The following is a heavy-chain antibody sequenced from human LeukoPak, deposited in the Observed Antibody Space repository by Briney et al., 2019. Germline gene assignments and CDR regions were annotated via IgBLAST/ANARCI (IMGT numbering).Heavy chain of an antibody. CDR3: TRHSKVTTSSSHYYYGLDV. CDR2: VYYSGST. J-gene: IGHJ6*02. V-gene: IGHV4-39*01. D-gene: IGHD6-6*01. Sequence: SDALSLTCSLSGGSVSTTDYYWAWIRQPPGEGLEWIGSVYYSGSTYYNPSLKSRVTMAVDTSKNQFSLKLSSVTAADTAVYYCTRHSKVTTSSSHYYYGLDVWGQGTTVTVSS. CDR1: GGSVSTTDYY.